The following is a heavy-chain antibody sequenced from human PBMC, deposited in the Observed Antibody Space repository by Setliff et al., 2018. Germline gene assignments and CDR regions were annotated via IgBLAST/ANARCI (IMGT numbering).Heavy chain of an antibody. CDR3: ARENADYARSFDP. J-gene: IGHJ5*02. CDR2: IYTTGST. D-gene: IGHD3-16*01. V-gene: IGHV4-4*07. Sequence: PSETLSLTCTVSGGSISSYYWSWIRQPAGKGLEWIGHIYTTGSTNYNPSLKSRVTMSVDTSKNQFSLNLTSVTAADTAVYYCARENADYARSFDPWGQGTLVTVSS. CDR1: GGSISSYY.